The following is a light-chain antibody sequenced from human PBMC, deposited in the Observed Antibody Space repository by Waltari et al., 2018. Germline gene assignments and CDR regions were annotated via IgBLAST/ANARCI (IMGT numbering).Light chain of an antibody. CDR3: CSYAGTSTSV. Sequence: QSALTQPPSVSGSPGQSITIPCTGPSSDVGSYNLVSWYQQHPGKAPKLVISEVTKRPSGVSNRFSGSKSGNTASLTISGLQADDEADYYCCSYAGTSTSVFGTGTKVTVL. J-gene: IGLJ1*01. V-gene: IGLV2-23*02. CDR2: EVT. CDR1: SSDVGSYNL.